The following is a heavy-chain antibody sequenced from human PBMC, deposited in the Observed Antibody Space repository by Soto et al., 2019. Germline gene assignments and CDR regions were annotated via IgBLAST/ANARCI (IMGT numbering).Heavy chain of an antibody. CDR2: INPNSGGT. CDR3: ARESITMIVVDRGIDY. D-gene: IGHD3-22*01. J-gene: IGHJ4*02. Sequence: QVQLVQSGAEVKKPGASVKVSCKASGYTFTGYYMPWVRQAPGQGLEWMGWINPNSGGTNYAQKFQGRVTMTRDTSISTAYMELSRLRSDETAVYYCARESITMIVVDRGIDYWGQGTLVTVSS. CDR1: GYTFTGYY. V-gene: IGHV1-2*02.